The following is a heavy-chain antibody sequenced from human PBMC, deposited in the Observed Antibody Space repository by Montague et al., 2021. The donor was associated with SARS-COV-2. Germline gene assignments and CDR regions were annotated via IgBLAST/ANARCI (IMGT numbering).Heavy chain of an antibody. CDR2: ISSSSSYI. D-gene: IGHD3-22*01. Sequence: SLRLSCAASGFTFSSYSMNWVRQAPGKGLEWVSSISSSSSYIYYADSVKGRFTISRDNAKNSLYPQMNSLRAEDTAVYYCARDRGGYYSVFDYWGQGTLVTVSS. J-gene: IGHJ4*02. CDR3: ARDRGGYYSVFDY. CDR1: GFTFSSYS. V-gene: IGHV3-21*01.